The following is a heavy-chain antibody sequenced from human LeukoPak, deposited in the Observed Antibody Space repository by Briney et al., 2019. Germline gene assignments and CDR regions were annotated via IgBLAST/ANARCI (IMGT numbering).Heavy chain of an antibody. Sequence: SETLSLTCAVYGGSFSGYYWSWIRQPPGKGLEWIGEINHSGSTNHNPSLKSRVTISVDTSKNQFSLKLSSVTAADTAVYYCARGGSFRITIFGVVPNYYGMDVWGQGTTVTVSS. CDR1: GGSFSGYY. CDR3: ARGGSFRITIFGVVPNYYGMDV. D-gene: IGHD3-3*01. V-gene: IGHV4-34*01. CDR2: INHSGST. J-gene: IGHJ6*02.